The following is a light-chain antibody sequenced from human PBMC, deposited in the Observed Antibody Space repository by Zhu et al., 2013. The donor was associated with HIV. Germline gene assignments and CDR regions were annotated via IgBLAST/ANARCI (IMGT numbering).Light chain of an antibody. CDR2: ATS. CDR1: QSISSW. J-gene: IGKJ4*01. Sequence: DIQMTQSPSTLSASVGDRVTITCRASQSISSWLAWYQQKSGRAPKLLIYATSSMEGGVPSRFSGSGSGTDFTLTISSLQPEDFAVYYCQQFGSSPLTFGGGTNVELK. V-gene: IGKV1-5*01. CDR3: QQFGSSPLT.